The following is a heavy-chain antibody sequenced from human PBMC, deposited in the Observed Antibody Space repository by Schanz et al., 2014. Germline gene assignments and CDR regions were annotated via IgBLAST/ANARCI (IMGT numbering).Heavy chain of an antibody. CDR1: GFTFSTYA. D-gene: IGHD1-1*01. Sequence: EVQLLDSGGGLVQPGGSLRLSCAASGFTFSTYAMSWVRQAPGKGLEWVSALSGSGGSTYYADSVKGRFTISRDNTKNTLYHQMNSLITEDTAVYYCGGRASCRRIGCPFDSWGQGTLVTVSS. CDR2: LSGSGGST. V-gene: IGHV3-23*01. CDR3: GGRASCRRIGCPFDS. J-gene: IGHJ4*02.